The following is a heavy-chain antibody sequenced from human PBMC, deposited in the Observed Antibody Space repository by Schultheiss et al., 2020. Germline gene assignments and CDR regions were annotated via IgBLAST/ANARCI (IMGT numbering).Heavy chain of an antibody. CDR3: ARALYYYDSSGYSLDAFDI. Sequence: SVKVSCKASGYTFTSYGISWVRQAPGQGLEWMGGIIPIFGTANYAQKFQGRVTITADESTSTAYMELSSLRSEDTAVYYCARALYYYDSSGYSLDAFDIWGQGTMVTVSS. D-gene: IGHD3-22*01. CDR1: GYTFTSYG. CDR2: IIPIFGTA. J-gene: IGHJ3*02. V-gene: IGHV1-69*13.